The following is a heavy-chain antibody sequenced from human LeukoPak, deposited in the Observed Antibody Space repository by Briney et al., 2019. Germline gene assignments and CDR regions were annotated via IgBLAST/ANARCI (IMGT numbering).Heavy chain of an antibody. CDR3: ARDIAVAGTSFDY. D-gene: IGHD6-13*01. CDR1: GFTFSTYA. V-gene: IGHV3-30-3*01. J-gene: IGHJ4*02. Sequence: PGGSLRLSCAASGFTFSTYAMHWVRQAPGKGLEWVAVISYDGSNKYYADSVKGRFTIFRDNSKNTLYLQMDSLRAEDTAVYSCARDIAVAGTSFDYWGQGILVTVSS. CDR2: ISYDGSNK.